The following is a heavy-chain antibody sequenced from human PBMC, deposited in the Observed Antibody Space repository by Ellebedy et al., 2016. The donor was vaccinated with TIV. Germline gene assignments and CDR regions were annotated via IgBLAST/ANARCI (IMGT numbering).Heavy chain of an antibody. CDR2: IYSSGSA. CDR1: GGSISGYY. Sequence: MPSETLSLTCTVSGGSISGYYWSWIRQPPGKGLEWIGYIYSSGSAEYNPSLKSRVPMSVDTSKNQFSLNLSSVTAADTAVYYCARDPALPRGRFDTWGQGTLVTVSS. J-gene: IGHJ5*02. V-gene: IGHV4-4*08. CDR3: ARDPALPRGRFDT.